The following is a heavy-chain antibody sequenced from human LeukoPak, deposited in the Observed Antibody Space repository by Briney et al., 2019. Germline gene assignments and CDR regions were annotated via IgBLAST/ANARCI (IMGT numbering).Heavy chain of an antibody. CDR1: GFTFDDYA. J-gene: IGHJ4*02. CDR2: ISWNSGSI. D-gene: IGHD1-1*01. V-gene: IGHV3-9*01. Sequence: PGGSLRLSCAASGFTFDDYAMHWVRQAPGKGLEWVSGISWNSGSIGYADSVKGRFTISRDNAKNSLYLQMNSLKTEDTAVYYCTSGLSVRRSNNTPVDYWGQGTLVTVSS. CDR3: TSGLSVRRSNNTPVDY.